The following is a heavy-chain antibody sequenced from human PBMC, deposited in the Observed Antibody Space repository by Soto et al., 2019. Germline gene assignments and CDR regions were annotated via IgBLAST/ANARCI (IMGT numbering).Heavy chain of an antibody. CDR3: AREATTAMVRGVLY. D-gene: IGHD3-10*01. V-gene: IGHV3-7*03. CDR2: IKEDGSEK. J-gene: IGHJ4*02. Sequence: PGGSLRLSCAASGFIFSTYWMSWVRQAPGKGLEWVANIKEDGSEKYYVDSVKGRFTISRDNAKNSLYLQMNSLRAEDTAVYYCAREATTAMVRGVLYWGQGTLVTVSS. CDR1: GFIFSTYW.